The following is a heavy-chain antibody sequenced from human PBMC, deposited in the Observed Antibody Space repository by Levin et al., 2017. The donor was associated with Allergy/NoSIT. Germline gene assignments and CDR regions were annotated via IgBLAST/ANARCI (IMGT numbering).Heavy chain of an antibody. V-gene: IGHV3-7*01. Sequence: PGESLKISCAASGFTFSSYWMSWVRQAPGKGLEWVANIKQDGSEKYYVDSVKGRFTISRDNAKNSLYLQMNSLRAEDTAVYYCARDGSNYCSSTSCSPLYYYYYGMDVWGQGTTVTVSS. CDR3: ARDGSNYCSSTSCSPLYYYYYGMDV. J-gene: IGHJ6*02. D-gene: IGHD2-2*01. CDR2: IKQDGSEK. CDR1: GFTFSSYW.